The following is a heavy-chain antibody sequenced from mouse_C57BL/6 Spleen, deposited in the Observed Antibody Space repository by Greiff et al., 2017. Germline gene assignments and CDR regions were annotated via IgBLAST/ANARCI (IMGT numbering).Heavy chain of an antibody. CDR1: GFTFSSYA. D-gene: IGHD2-5*01. J-gene: IGHJ2*01. CDR3: ARDAYYSNY. CDR2: ISAGGSYT. V-gene: IGHV5-4*01. Sequence: EVKLVESGGGLVKPGGSLKLSCAASGFTFSSYAMSWVRQTPEKRLEWVATISAGGSYTYYPDNVKGRFTISRDNAKNNLYLQMSHLKSEDTAMYYCARDAYYSNYWGQGTTLTVSS.